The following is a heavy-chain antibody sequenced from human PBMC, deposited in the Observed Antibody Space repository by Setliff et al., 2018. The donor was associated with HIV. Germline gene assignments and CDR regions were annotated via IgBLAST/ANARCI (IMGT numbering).Heavy chain of an antibody. V-gene: IGHV3-21*01. CDR1: GFTFSTYC. D-gene: IGHD2-15*01. J-gene: IGHJ6*03. CDR2: ISYGSTWV. CDR3: ARSQGIGNYYMDV. Sequence: GGSLRLSCAASGFTFSTYCMNWVRQAPGKGLEWVSSISYGSTWVYYSGSVKGRFTISRDDAKNSLFLQVDSLTAEDTAVYYCARSQGIGNYYMDVWGKGTTVTVSS.